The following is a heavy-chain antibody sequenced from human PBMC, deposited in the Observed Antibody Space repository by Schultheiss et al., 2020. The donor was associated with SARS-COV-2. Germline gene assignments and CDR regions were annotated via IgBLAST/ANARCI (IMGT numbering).Heavy chain of an antibody. CDR2: ISAYNGNT. CDR1: GYTFNSYG. D-gene: IGHD2-2*01. Sequence: ASVKVSCKASGYTFNSYGISWVRQAPGQGLEWMGWISAYNGNTNYAQKLQGRVTMTTDTSTSTAYMELRSLRSDDTAVYYCARDYEYCSSTSCEYFDYWGQGTLVTVAS. V-gene: IGHV1-18*04. J-gene: IGHJ4*02. CDR3: ARDYEYCSSTSCEYFDY.